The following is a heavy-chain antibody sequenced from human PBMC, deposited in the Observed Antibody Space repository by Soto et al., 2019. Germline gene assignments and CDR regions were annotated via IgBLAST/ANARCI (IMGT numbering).Heavy chain of an antibody. CDR3: AAGEASSRNLAPYYLDF. CDR2: IHYSGTT. D-gene: IGHD6-13*01. V-gene: IGHV4-59*01. Sequence: SETLSLTCTVSGGSMRNYFWAWIRQPPGKGLEWIGYIHYSGTTSFFPSYNPSLRSRVTISEDTSKNQFSLKLLSVTTADTAVYFCAAGEASSRNLAPYYLDFWGQGTLVTVSS. CDR1: GGSMRNYF. J-gene: IGHJ4*02.